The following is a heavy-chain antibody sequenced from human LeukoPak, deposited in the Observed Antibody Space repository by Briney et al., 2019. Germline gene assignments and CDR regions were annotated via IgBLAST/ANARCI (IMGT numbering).Heavy chain of an antibody. Sequence: GGSLRLSCAASGFTFSSYAMSWVRQAPGKGLEWVSAISGSGGSTYYADSVKGRFTISRDNSKNTLYLQMNSLRAEDTAVYYCAKGPYVFLWFGEPSGGFDIWGQGTMVTVSS. J-gene: IGHJ3*02. D-gene: IGHD3-10*01. CDR2: ISGSGGST. CDR1: GFTFSSYA. CDR3: AKGPYVFLWFGEPSGGFDI. V-gene: IGHV3-23*01.